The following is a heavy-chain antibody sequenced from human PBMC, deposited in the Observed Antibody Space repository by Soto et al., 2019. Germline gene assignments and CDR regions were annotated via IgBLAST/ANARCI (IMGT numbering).Heavy chain of an antibody. J-gene: IGHJ4*02. CDR1: GFTVSSNY. D-gene: IGHD6-19*01. V-gene: IGHV3-53*01. Sequence: EVQLVESGGGLIQPGGSLRLSCAASGFTVSSNYMSWVRQAPGKGLEWVSVIYSGGSTYYADSVKGRFTISRDNSKNTLYLQRNSLRAEDTAVYYCARGWGLYSSAFIDYWGQGTLVTVSS. CDR2: IYSGGST. CDR3: ARGWGLYSSAFIDY.